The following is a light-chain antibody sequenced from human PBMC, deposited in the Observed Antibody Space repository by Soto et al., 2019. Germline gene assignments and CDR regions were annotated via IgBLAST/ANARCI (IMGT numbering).Light chain of an antibody. Sequence: EIVLTQSPATLSLSPGERATLSCRASQSVSSYLAWYQQKPGQAPRLLIYDASNRATGIPARFSGSGSGTDFTLTISSLEPADFAVYYCQQRRNWKLPFGGGTK. CDR1: QSVSSY. J-gene: IGKJ4*01. CDR2: DAS. V-gene: IGKV3-11*01. CDR3: QQRRNWKLP.